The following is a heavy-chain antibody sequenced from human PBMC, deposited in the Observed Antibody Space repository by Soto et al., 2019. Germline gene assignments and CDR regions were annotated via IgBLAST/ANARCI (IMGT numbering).Heavy chain of an antibody. CDR3: AREGVGDDILGNKYYYYGMDV. Sequence: QVQLVQSGAEVKKPGSSVKVSCKASGSTFSSYAISWVRQAPGQGLEWMGGIIPIFGTANYAQKFQGRVTITADESTSTAYMELSSLRSEDTAVYYCAREGVGDDILGNKYYYYGMDVWGQGTTVTVSS. J-gene: IGHJ6*02. D-gene: IGHD3-9*01. V-gene: IGHV1-69*01. CDR1: GSTFSSYA. CDR2: IIPIFGTA.